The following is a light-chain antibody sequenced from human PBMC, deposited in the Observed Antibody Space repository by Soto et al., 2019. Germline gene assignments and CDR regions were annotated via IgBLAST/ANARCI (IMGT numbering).Light chain of an antibody. Sequence: DIQMTQSPSTLSASVGDRVTITCRASQSVTNWLAWYQQKPGKAPHLLIYDASSLQSGIPSRFSGSGSGTEFTLTISSLQPDDFATYYCHQYTTYPYTFGHGTKLEIK. CDR3: HQYTTYPYT. V-gene: IGKV1-5*01. J-gene: IGKJ2*01. CDR1: QSVTNW. CDR2: DAS.